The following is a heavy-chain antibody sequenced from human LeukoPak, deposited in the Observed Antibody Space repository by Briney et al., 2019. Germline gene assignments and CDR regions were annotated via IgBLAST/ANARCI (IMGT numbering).Heavy chain of an antibody. CDR1: GGSISSSYY. Sequence: PSETLSLTCTVSGGSISSSYYWSWIRQPPGKGLEWSGFIYYTGNTNYNPSLKSRVTISVDTSKNQFSLKLSSVTAADTAVYYCARDQYYDAFDIWGQGTMVIVSS. J-gene: IGHJ3*02. D-gene: IGHD1-26*01. CDR3: ARDQYYDAFDI. V-gene: IGHV4-59*01. CDR2: IYYTGNT.